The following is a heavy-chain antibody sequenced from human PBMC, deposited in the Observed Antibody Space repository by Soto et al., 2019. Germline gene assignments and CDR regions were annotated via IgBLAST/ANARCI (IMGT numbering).Heavy chain of an antibody. CDR3: ARDGQYGFCSWYFCWFDP. CDR1: AYTFTSYG. CDR2: ISAYNGNT. V-gene: IGHV1-18*04. Sequence: ASVKVSCKASAYTFTSYGISWVRQAPGQGLEWMGWISAYNGNTKYAQKFQGRVTMTTDTSTSTAYMELRSLRSDDTAVYYCARDGQYGFCSWYFCWFDPWGQGILVTVSS. J-gene: IGHJ5*02. D-gene: IGHD6-13*01.